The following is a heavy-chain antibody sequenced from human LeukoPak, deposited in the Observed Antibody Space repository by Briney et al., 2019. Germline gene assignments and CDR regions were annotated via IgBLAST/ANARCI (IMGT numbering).Heavy chain of an antibody. CDR3: ARDSGFGRYDGSGSGDY. CDR1: GFTFSSYS. Sequence: GGSLRLSCAASGFTFSSYSMNWVRQAPGKGLEWVSYISSSSTRYYADSVKGRFTISRDNAKNSLYLQMNSLRAEDTAVYYCARDSGFGRYDGSGSGDYWGQGTLVTVSS. J-gene: IGHJ4*02. CDR2: ISSSSTR. V-gene: IGHV3-48*01. D-gene: IGHD3-10*01.